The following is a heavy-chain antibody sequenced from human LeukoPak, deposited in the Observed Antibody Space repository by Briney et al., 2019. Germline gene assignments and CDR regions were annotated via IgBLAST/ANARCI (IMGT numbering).Heavy chain of an antibody. CDR1: GGSISSYY. V-gene: IGHV4-4*07. Sequence: SETLSLTCTVSGGSISSYYWSWIRQPAGKGLEWIGRIYTSGSTNYNPSLKSRVTMSVDTSKNQFSLKLSSVTAADTAVYYCARDRGEYSYSYYYYYGMDVWGQGTTVTVSS. CDR3: ARDRGEYSYSYYYYYGMDV. J-gene: IGHJ6*02. D-gene: IGHD5-18*01. CDR2: IYTSGST.